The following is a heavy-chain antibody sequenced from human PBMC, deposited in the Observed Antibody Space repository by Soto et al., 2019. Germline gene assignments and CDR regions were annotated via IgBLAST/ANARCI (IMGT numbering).Heavy chain of an antibody. CDR2: ISYDGSNK. D-gene: IGHD3-22*01. V-gene: IGHV3-30-3*01. Sequence: GGSLRLSCAASGFTFSRSAVHWVRQAPGKGLEWVAIISYDGSNKYYADSVKGRFTISRDNSNNTLYLQMNSLRLEDTAVYYCARDHYYDSSGYYSGYFEYWGQGTLVTVSS. CDR3: ARDHYYDSSGYYSGYFEY. J-gene: IGHJ4*02. CDR1: GFTFSRSA.